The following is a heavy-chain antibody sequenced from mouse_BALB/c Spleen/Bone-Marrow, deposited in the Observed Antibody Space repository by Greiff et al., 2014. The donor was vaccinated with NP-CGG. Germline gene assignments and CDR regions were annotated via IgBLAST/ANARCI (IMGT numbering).Heavy chain of an antibody. V-gene: IGHV1-54*01. J-gene: IGHJ4*01. CDR1: GYAFTNYL. CDR2: INSGSGGT. CDR3: ARAITDAMDY. D-gene: IGHD2-4*01. Sequence: QVQLQQSGAELVRPGTSVKVPCKGSGYAFTNYLIEWVKQRPGQGLEWIGVINSGSGGTKYNEKFKGKATLTADKSSSTAYMQLSSLTSDDSAVYFCARAITDAMDYWGQGTSVTVSS.